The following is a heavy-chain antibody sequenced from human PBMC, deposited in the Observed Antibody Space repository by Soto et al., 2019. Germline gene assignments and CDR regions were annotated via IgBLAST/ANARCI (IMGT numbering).Heavy chain of an antibody. CDR3: ARGLDYSGLDV. D-gene: IGHD3-16*01. V-gene: IGHV4-38-2*02. CDR2: MYHSGST. J-gene: IGHJ6*02. Sequence: SDTLSLTCTVSGYSINSGYYWGRIRQPPGKGLEWIGAMYHSGSTYYSPSLNSRVTISIDTSKNLFSLKLTSVTAADTAMYYCARGLDYSGLDVWGQGXTVTVSS. CDR1: GYSINSGYY.